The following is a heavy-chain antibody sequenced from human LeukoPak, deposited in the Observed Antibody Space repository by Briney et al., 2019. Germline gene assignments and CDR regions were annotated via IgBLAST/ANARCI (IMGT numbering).Heavy chain of an antibody. CDR3: ARGRVSSSTWYSTYYYFFYMDF. Sequence: PSETLSLTCAVSDDSITMYYWTWIRQPPGKGLEWIGYVDHTGSTKFNPSLNGRVSISRDTSNNFFSLRLRSVTAADTAVYFCARGRVSSSTWYSTYYYFFYMDFWGKGTTVTVSS. CDR1: DDSITMYY. D-gene: IGHD4-11*01. CDR2: VDHTGST. V-gene: IGHV4-59*01. J-gene: IGHJ6*03.